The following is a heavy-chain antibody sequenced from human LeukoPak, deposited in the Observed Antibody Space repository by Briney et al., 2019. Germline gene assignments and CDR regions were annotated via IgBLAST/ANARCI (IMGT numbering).Heavy chain of an antibody. CDR2: ISVSGSST. D-gene: IGHD6-13*01. V-gene: IGHV3-23*01. CDR1: GFTFSSYA. Sequence: HPGGSLRLSCAASGFTFSSYAMSWVRQAPGKGLEWVSAISVSGSSTYYADSVKGRFTISRDNSKNTLYLQMNSLRAEDTAVYYCAKGGPSIVAAARYFDYWGQGTLVTVSS. J-gene: IGHJ4*02. CDR3: AKGGPSIVAAARYFDY.